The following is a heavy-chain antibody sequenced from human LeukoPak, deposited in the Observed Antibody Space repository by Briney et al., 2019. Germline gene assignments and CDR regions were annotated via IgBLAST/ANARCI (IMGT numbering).Heavy chain of an antibody. V-gene: IGHV1-69*05. CDR1: GGTFSSYA. Sequence: GASVKVSCKASGGTFSSYAISWVRQAPGQGLEWMGRIIPIFGTANYAQKFQGRVTITTDESTSTAYMELSSLRSEDTAVSYCATNRYGDYGNWFDPWGQGTLVTVSS. CDR3: ATNRYGDYGNWFDP. D-gene: IGHD4-17*01. J-gene: IGHJ5*02. CDR2: IIPIFGTA.